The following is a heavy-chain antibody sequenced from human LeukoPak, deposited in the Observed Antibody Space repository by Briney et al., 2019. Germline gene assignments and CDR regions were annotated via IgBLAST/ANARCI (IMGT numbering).Heavy chain of an antibody. V-gene: IGHV3-7*05. CDR1: GFTFSSFW. Sequence: GGSLRLSCAASGFTFSSFWMSWVRQTPGKGLEWVANIKVDGSEEYYVDSVKGRFTISRDNARNSLYLQMNSLGAEDTAVYYCARDRQWLDIDYWGQGTLVTVSS. CDR3: ARDRQWLDIDY. CDR2: IKVDGSEE. D-gene: IGHD6-19*01. J-gene: IGHJ4*02.